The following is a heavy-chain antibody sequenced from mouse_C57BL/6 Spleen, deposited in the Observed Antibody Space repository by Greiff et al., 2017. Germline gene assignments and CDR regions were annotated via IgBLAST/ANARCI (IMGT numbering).Heavy chain of an antibody. D-gene: IGHD1-1*01. CDR3: ARYPATYGSSEDY. Sequence: QVQLQQPGAELVKPGASVKMSCKASGYTFTSYWITWVKQRPGQGLEWIGDIYPGSGSTNYNEKFKSKATLTVDTSSSTAYMQLSSLTSEDSAVYYCARYPATYGSSEDYWGQGTTLTVSS. CDR2: IYPGSGST. CDR1: GYTFTSYW. V-gene: IGHV1-55*01. J-gene: IGHJ2*01.